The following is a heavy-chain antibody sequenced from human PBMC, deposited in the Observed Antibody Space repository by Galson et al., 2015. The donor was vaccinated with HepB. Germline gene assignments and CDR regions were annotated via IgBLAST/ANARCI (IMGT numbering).Heavy chain of an antibody. V-gene: IGHV3-33*01. D-gene: IGHD2-15*01. Sequence: SLRLSCAASGFTFSSYGMHWVRQAPGKGLEWVAIIWYDGSNKYYVDSVKGRFTISRDNSKSTLYLQMNSLRAEDTAVYYCARDFSCSGGSCYSDGLDPWGQGTLVTVSS. CDR3: ARDFSCSGGSCYSDGLDP. CDR1: GFTFSSYG. J-gene: IGHJ5*02. CDR2: IWYDGSNK.